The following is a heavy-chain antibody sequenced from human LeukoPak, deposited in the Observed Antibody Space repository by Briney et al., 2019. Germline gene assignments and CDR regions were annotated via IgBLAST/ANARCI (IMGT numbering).Heavy chain of an antibody. V-gene: IGHV4-59*08. Sequence: SETLSLTCTVSGGSISSYYWSWIRQPPGKGLEWIGYIYYSGSTNYNPSLKSRVTISVDTSKNQFSLKLSSVTAADTAVYYCARHSFGYSSSPAAFDIWGQGTMVTVSS. CDR1: GGSISSYY. J-gene: IGHJ3*02. CDR2: IYYSGST. D-gene: IGHD6-6*01. CDR3: ARHSFGYSSSPAAFDI.